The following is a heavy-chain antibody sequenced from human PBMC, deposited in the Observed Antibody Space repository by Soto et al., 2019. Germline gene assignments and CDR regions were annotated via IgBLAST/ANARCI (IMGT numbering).Heavy chain of an antibody. D-gene: IGHD3-3*01. J-gene: IGHJ5*02. CDR3: ARHRVTIFGVVANWFEP. CDR2: IYYSGST. V-gene: IGHV4-59*05. Sequence: SETLPLICTVLGGSISSYYCRRIRQPPGKGVEWIGSIYYSGSTYYNPSLKSRVTISVDTSKNQFSLKLSSVTAADTAVYYCARHRVTIFGVVANWFEPWGQGTLVTVSS. CDR1: GGSISSYY.